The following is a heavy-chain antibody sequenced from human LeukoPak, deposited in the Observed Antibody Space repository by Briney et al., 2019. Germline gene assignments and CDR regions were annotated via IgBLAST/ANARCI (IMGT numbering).Heavy chain of an antibody. CDR2: IRSKANSYAT. Sequence: GSLRLSCAASGFTFSGSAMHWVRQASGKGLEWVGRIRSKANSYATAYAASVKGRFTISRDDSKNTAYLQMNSLKTEDTAVYYCFAIGRGARFDYWGQGTLVTVSS. CDR1: GFTFSGSA. CDR3: FAIGRGARFDY. V-gene: IGHV3-73*01. D-gene: IGHD3-10*01. J-gene: IGHJ4*02.